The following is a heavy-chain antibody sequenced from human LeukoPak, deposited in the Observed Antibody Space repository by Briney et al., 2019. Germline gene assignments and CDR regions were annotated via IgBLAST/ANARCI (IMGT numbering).Heavy chain of an antibody. CDR3: AAHIVVVGDLGWFDP. CDR1: GGSISSYY. V-gene: IGHV4-59*12. J-gene: IGHJ5*02. D-gene: IGHD2-15*01. Sequence: SETLSLTCTVSGGSISSYYWSWIRQPPEKGLEWIGYIHYSGSTSYNPSLKSRVTMSVDTSKNHFSLKLSSVTAADTAVYYCAAHIVVVGDLGWFDPWGQGTLVTVSS. CDR2: IHYSGST.